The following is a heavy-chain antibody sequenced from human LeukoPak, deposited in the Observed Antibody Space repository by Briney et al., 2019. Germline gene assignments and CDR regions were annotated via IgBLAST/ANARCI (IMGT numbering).Heavy chain of an antibody. CDR1: GGTFSSYA. CDR3: ASVRKYNWNFENWFDP. Sequence: GASVKVSCKASGGTFSSYAISWVRQAPGQGLEWMGGIIPIFGTANYAQKFQGRVTITTDESTSTAYMELSSLRSEDTAVYYCASVRKYNWNFENWFDPWGQGTLVTVSS. CDR2: IIPIFGTA. V-gene: IGHV1-69*05. D-gene: IGHD1-7*01. J-gene: IGHJ5*02.